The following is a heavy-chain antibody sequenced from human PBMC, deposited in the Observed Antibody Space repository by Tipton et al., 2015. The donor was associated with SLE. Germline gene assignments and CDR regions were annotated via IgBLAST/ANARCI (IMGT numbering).Heavy chain of an antibody. CDR3: ARRGDWDYYYYMDV. J-gene: IGHJ6*03. Sequence: QLVQSGAEVKKPGASVRVSCKASGYTFTTYGISWVRQAPGQGLEWMGWISTYNGNTNYAQKLQGRVTMTSDTSTSTAYMELRSLRSDDTAIYYCARRGDWDYYYYMDVWGTGTTVTVSS. CDR2: ISTYNGNT. V-gene: IGHV1-18*01. D-gene: IGHD3-16*01. CDR1: GYTFTTYG.